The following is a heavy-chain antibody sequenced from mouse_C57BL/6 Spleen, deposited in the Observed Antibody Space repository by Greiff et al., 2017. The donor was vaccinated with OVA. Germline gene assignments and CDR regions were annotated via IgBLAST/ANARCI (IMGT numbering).Heavy chain of an antibody. J-gene: IGHJ3*01. CDR1: GYTFTSYW. V-gene: IGHV1-64*01. CDR3: AREEDLSTIGADFAY. CDR2: IHPNSGRT. Sequence: QVQLQQPGAELVKPGASVKLSCKASGYTFTSYWMHWVKQRPGRGLEWIGMIHPNSGRTNYNEKFKSKATLTVDKPSSTAYMQLSSLTSEDSAVYYCAREEDLSTIGADFAYWGQGTLLTVSA. D-gene: IGHD2-14*01.